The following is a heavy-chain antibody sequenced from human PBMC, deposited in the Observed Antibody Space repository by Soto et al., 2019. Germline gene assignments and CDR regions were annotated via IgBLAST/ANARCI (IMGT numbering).Heavy chain of an antibody. V-gene: IGHV3-48*01. CDR3: ARVLRSPYYYMDV. J-gene: IGHJ6*03. CDR1: GFIFSSHS. CDR2: IISTSATI. Sequence: GGSLRLSCAASGFIFSSHSMNWVRQTPGKGLEWVSYIISTSATIYYADSVKGRFTISRDNVKNSLYLQMNSLRAEDMAVYFCARVLRSPYYYMDVWGKGTTVTVSS.